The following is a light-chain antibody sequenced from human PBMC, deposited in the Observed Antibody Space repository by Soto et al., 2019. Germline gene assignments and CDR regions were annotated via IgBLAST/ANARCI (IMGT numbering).Light chain of an antibody. CDR3: ASWDESLRNWL. V-gene: IGLV1-47*01. Sequence: QSVLTQPPSASGTPGQRVTISCSGATFNIGINDVYWYQQLPGTAPNLLIYRNSRRPSEVPDRFSGSSSGTSGSMAIGGLRSEDEGDYDYASWDESLRNWLLGGGTKGTDL. CDR1: TFNIGIND. CDR2: RNS. J-gene: IGLJ6*01.